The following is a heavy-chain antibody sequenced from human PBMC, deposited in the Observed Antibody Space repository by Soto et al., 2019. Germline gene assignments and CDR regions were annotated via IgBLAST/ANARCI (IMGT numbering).Heavy chain of an antibody. CDR2: IYQGGVT. V-gene: IGHV4-30-2*01. J-gene: IGHJ5*02. D-gene: IGHD6-19*01. CDR1: GDSYSISTYS. Sequence: SETLSLTCNMSGDSYSISTYSWSWIRHPPGKALQWIGFIYQGGVTSYNPSLASRVSISLDRSNNQCSLKLKSVTAADTAVYFCAGMPYTSGLRFDPWGPGTLVTVPQ. CDR3: AGMPYTSGLRFDP.